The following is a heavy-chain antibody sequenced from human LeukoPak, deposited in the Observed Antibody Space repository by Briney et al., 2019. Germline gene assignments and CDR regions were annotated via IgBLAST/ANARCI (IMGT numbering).Heavy chain of an antibody. J-gene: IGHJ3*02. D-gene: IGHD2-15*01. CDR3: TTAPRGYCSGGSCSYAFDI. CDR1: TFTFSNAW. Sequence: GGSLRLSCAASTFTFSNAWMSWVRQAPGKGREWVGPIKSKSDGGTTDYAAPVKGRFTISRDDSKNTLYLQMNSLKTEDTAVYYCTTAPRGYCSGGSCSYAFDIWGQGTMVTVSS. CDR2: IKSKSDGGTT. V-gene: IGHV3-15*01.